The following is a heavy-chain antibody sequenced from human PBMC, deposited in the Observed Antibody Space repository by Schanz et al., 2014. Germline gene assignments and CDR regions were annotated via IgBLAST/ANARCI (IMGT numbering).Heavy chain of an antibody. CDR1: GGSISSGTYY. Sequence: QVQLQESGPGLVKPSQTLSLTCILSGGSISSGTYYWSWLRQPAGKGLEWIGRIYTSGSTNYNPSLKSRVTIPLDTSKNQFSLKLSSVTAADTAVYYCAREPLSGYNWFDPWGQGSLVTVSS. J-gene: IGHJ5*02. CDR3: AREPLSGYNWFDP. D-gene: IGHD6-25*01. V-gene: IGHV4-61*02. CDR2: IYTSGST.